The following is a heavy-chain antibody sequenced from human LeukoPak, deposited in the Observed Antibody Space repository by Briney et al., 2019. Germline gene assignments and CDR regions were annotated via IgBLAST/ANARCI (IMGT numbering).Heavy chain of an antibody. D-gene: IGHD3-10*01. CDR2: IKSKTDGGTT. V-gene: IGHV3-15*01. CDR3: TPTGGMVRGVPVDY. CDR1: GFTFSNAW. J-gene: IGHJ4*02. Sequence: GGSLRLSCAASGFTFSNAWMSWVRQAPGKGLEWVGRIKSKTDGGTTDYAAPVKGRFTISRDDSKNTLYLQMNSLKTEDTAVYYCTPTGGMVRGVPVDYWGQGTLVTVSS.